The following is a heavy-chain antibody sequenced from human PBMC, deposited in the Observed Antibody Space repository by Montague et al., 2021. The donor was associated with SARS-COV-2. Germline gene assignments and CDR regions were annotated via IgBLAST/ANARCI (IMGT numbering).Heavy chain of an antibody. CDR2: THQWGGT. D-gene: IGHD3-10*01. CDR3: ARGVYNRVLFVVRPRYYFDY. J-gene: IGHJ4*02. Sequence: SETLSLTCAVSGDSINSEHWWSWVRQPPGKGLEWIVETHQWGGTNYNPSLRSRVSIFLDNSKNQFSLILTSVTAADTAMYYCARGVYNRVLFVVRPRYYFDYWGQGNMVAVSA. CDR1: GDSINSEHW. V-gene: IGHV4-4*02.